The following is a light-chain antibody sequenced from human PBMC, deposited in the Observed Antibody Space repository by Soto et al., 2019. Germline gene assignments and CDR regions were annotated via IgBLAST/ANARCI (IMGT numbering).Light chain of an antibody. CDR1: SSNIGEGNN. J-gene: IGLJ1*01. CDR3: QSYDSTLSARYV. Sequence: QSVLTQPPSVSGAPGQRVTISCTGSSSNIGEGNNVHWYQQRPGTAPKLLIFGNSNRPSGVPDRFSGSKSGTSASLAITGLQAEDEGDYYCQSYDSTLSARYVFGTGTKVTVL. V-gene: IGLV1-40*01. CDR2: GNS.